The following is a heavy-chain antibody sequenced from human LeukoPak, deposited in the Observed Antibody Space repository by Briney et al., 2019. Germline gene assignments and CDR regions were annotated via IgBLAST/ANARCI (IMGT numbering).Heavy chain of an antibody. J-gene: IGHJ5*02. Sequence: SQTLSLTCTVSGGSISSGGYYWSWIRQHPGKGLEWIGYIYYSGSTYYNPSLKSRVTISVDTSKNQFSLKLSSATAADTAVYYCARGVPPSPTYNWFDPWGQGTLVTVSS. CDR2: IYYSGST. V-gene: IGHV4-31*03. CDR3: ARGVPPSPTYNWFDP. D-gene: IGHD1-1*01. CDR1: GGSISSGGYY.